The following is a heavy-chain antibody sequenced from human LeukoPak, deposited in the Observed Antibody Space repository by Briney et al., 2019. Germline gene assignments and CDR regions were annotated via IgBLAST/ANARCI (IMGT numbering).Heavy chain of an antibody. CDR3: ARAGGYSGYASN. Sequence: SETLSLTCTVSGGSISRYYWTWIRQPPGKGREWIGYIYYSGTTYYNPSLKSRVTISLDTSKNKFSLNLTSVNVADTAVYYCARAGGYSGYASNWGQGTLVTVSS. CDR2: IYYSGTT. D-gene: IGHD5-12*01. J-gene: IGHJ4*02. CDR1: GGSISRYY. V-gene: IGHV4-59*01.